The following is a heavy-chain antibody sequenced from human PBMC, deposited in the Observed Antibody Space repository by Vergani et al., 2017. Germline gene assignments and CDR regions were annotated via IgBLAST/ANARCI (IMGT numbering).Heavy chain of an antibody. CDR3: ARDARELWFVERGDAFDI. D-gene: IGHD3-22*01. J-gene: IGHJ3*02. V-gene: IGHV3-30*03. CDR1: GLMFNNYG. Sequence: QVQLVESGGGVVQPGRSLRLSCETSGLMFNNYGMHWVRQAPGKGLEWVAVISSDGSNKHYADSVKGRFTISRDNSQNTLYLQMDSLTAEDTAVYYCARDARELWFVERGDAFDIWGQGTMVTVSS. CDR2: ISSDGSNK.